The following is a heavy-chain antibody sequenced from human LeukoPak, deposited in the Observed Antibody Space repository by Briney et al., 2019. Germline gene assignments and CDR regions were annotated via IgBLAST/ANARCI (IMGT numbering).Heavy chain of an antibody. CDR2: INAGNGNT. D-gene: IGHD3-10*01. CDR3: ARARRGSGSYGWFDP. Sequence: ASVKVSCKASGYTFTSYTMHWVRQAPGQRLEWMGWINAGNGNTKYSQKFQGRVTMTRNTSISTAYMELSSLRSEDTAVYYCARARRGSGSYGWFDPWGQGTLVTVSS. J-gene: IGHJ5*02. V-gene: IGHV1-3*01. CDR1: GYTFTSYT.